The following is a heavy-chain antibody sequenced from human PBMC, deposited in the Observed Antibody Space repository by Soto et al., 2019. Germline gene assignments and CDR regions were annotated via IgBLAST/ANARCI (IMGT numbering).Heavy chain of an antibody. Sequence: QVQLVQSGAEVKKPGSSVRVSCRSSGDTFSSYIVNWLRLAPGRGLEWMGRVIPVLTTTDYGQTFRGRVTSSANRSTNTAHLDLSSLRSDDTAVYYCARRRYCGYDCYHKHYYGMDVWGQGSLVTVAS. CDR2: VIPVLTTT. J-gene: IGHJ6*02. CDR1: GDTFSSYI. D-gene: IGHD2-21*02. CDR3: ARRRYCGYDCYHKHYYGMDV. V-gene: IGHV1-69*08.